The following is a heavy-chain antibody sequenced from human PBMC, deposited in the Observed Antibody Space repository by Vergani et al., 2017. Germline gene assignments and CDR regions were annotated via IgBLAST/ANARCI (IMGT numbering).Heavy chain of an antibody. Sequence: EVQLVESGGGLVQPGGSLRLSCAASGFTFSSYWMSWVRQAPGKGLEWVANIKQDGSGKYYVDSVKGRFTISRDNAKNSLYLQMNSLRAEDTAVYYCARDPDKNTIFGVVISEDVWGKGTTVTVSS. CDR2: IKQDGSGK. J-gene: IGHJ6*04. CDR3: ARDPDKNTIFGVVISEDV. V-gene: IGHV3-7*01. D-gene: IGHD3-3*01. CDR1: GFTFSSYW.